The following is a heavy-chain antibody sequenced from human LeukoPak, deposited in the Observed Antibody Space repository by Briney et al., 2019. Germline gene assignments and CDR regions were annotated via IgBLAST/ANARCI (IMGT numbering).Heavy chain of an antibody. V-gene: IGHV3-7*01. CDR2: IKQDGSEK. Sequence: TGGSLRLSCAASGFTFSSYWMSWVRQAPGKGLEWVANIKQDGSEKYYVDSVKGRFTISRDNAKNSLYLQMNSLRAEDTAVYYCARDGTYYYDSSGYYLGYWGQGTLVTVSS. D-gene: IGHD3-22*01. CDR3: ARDGTYYYDSSGYYLGY. CDR1: GFTFSSYW. J-gene: IGHJ4*02.